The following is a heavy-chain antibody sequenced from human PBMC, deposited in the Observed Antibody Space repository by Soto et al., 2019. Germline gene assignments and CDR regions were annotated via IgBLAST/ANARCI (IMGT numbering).Heavy chain of an antibody. D-gene: IGHD3-10*01. J-gene: IGHJ5*02. V-gene: IGHV1-18*01. Sequence: ASVKVSCKASGYTFTSYGISWVRQAPGQGLEWMGWISAYNGNTNYAQKLQGRVTMTTDTSTSTAYMELRSLRSDDTAVYYCARDPYYYGSGSNWFDPWGQGTLVTVSS. CDR3: ARDPYYYGSGSNWFDP. CDR1: GYTFTSYG. CDR2: ISAYNGNT.